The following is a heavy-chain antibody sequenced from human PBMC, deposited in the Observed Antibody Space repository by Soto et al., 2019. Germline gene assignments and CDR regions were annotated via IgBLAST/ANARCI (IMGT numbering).Heavy chain of an antibody. D-gene: IGHD3-16*01. CDR1: GYTFTSYG. CDR3: ARDWFGIDY. CDR2: INPYNGNT. J-gene: IGHJ4*02. V-gene: IGHV1-18*01. Sequence: QFQLLQSGAEVKKPGASVKVSCKASGYTFTSYGISWVRQAPGQGLEWMGWINPYNGNTNYAQKLQGRVTMTTDTSTKTAYMEMRSMRSDDTAVYYCARDWFGIDYWGQGTLVTVSS.